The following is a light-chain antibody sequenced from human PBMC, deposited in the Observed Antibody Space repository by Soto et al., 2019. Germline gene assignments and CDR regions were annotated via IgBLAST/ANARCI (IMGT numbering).Light chain of an antibody. J-gene: IGLJ1*01. CDR2: EVS. V-gene: IGLV2-14*01. Sequence: SVLTQPASVSGSPGQSITISCTGTSSDVGGYNYVSWYQQHPGKAPKLMIYEVSNRPSGVSNRFSGSKSGNTASLTISGLQAEDEADYYCSSYTSSSTNYVFGTGTKATVL. CDR1: SSDVGGYNY. CDR3: SSYTSSSTNYV.